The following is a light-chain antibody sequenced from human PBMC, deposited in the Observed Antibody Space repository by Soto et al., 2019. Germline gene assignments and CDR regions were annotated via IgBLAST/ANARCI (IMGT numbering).Light chain of an antibody. Sequence: QSVLTQPPSVSGSPGQSVTISCTGTSSDVGSYNRVSWYQQPPGTAPQLMIYEVSNRPSGVPDRFSESKSGNTASLTISGLQAEDEADYYCTSYTSSSTYVFGTGTKVTVL. V-gene: IGLV2-18*02. CDR2: EVS. CDR3: TSYTSSSTYV. CDR1: SSDVGSYNR. J-gene: IGLJ1*01.